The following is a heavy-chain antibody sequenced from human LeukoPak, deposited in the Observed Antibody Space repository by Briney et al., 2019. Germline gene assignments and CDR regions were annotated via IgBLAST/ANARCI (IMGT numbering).Heavy chain of an antibody. Sequence: ASETLSLTRTVSGGSISSYYWSWIRQPPGKGLEWIGYIYYSGSTNYNPSLKSRVTISVDTSKNQFSLKLSSVTAADTAVYYCASKKGAFDIWGQGTMVTVSS. V-gene: IGHV4-59*01. CDR3: ASKKGAFDI. CDR1: GGSISSYY. CDR2: IYYSGST. J-gene: IGHJ3*02.